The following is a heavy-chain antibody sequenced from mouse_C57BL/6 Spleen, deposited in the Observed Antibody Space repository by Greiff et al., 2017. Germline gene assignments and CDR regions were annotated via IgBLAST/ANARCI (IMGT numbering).Heavy chain of an antibody. CDR2: IDPSDSYT. Sequence: VQLQQPGAELVKPGASVKLSCKASGYTFTSYWMQWVKQRPGQGLEWIGEIDPSDSYTNYNQKFKGKATLAVDTSSSTAYMQLSSLTSEDSAVYYCARWGTTVVRFDYWGQGTTLTVSS. V-gene: IGHV1-50*01. J-gene: IGHJ2*01. CDR3: ARWGTTVVRFDY. D-gene: IGHD1-1*01. CDR1: GYTFTSYW.